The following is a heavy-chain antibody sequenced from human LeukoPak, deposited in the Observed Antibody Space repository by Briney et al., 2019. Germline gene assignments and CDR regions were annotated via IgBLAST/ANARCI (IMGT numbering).Heavy chain of an antibody. D-gene: IGHD3-10*02. V-gene: IGHV1-2*02. J-gene: IGHJ4*02. CDR1: GYTFTGYY. Sequence: ASVKVSCKASGYTFTGYYMHWVRQAPGQGLEWMGWINANSGGTNYAQKFQGRVTITRDTSSSKDYMELRRLRYDDRAVYYCARARGDVRSIRDVGGWHPIDYWGQGTLVTVSS. CDR3: ARARGDVRSIRDVGGWHPIDY. CDR2: INANSGGT.